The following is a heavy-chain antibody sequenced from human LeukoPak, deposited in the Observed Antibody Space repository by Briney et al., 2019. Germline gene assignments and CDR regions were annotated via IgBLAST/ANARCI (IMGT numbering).Heavy chain of an antibody. Sequence: GGSLRLSCAASGFRFSSYGMHWVRQAPGKGLEWVAVISNDGGNKYYVDSVKGRFTISRDNSKNTLYLQMNSLRAEDTAVYYCARDYARFPRSPLSPGGNSVGRTDYWGQGTLVTVSS. CDR3: ARDYARFPRSPLSPGGNSVGRTDY. CDR1: GFRFSSYG. D-gene: IGHD4-23*01. CDR2: ISNDGGNK. V-gene: IGHV3-30*03. J-gene: IGHJ4*02.